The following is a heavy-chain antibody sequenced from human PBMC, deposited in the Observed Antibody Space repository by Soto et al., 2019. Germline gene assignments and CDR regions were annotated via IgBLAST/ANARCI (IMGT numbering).Heavy chain of an antibody. CDR1: GGSISSYY. J-gene: IGHJ5*02. Sequence: SETLSLTCTVSGGSISSYYWSWIRQPPGKGLEWIGYIYYSGSTNYNPSLKSRVTISVDASKNQFSLKLSSVTAADTAVYYCARERPDGSRLDPWGQGTLVTVSS. V-gene: IGHV4-59*12. CDR2: IYYSGST. D-gene: IGHD6-13*01. CDR3: ARERPDGSRLDP.